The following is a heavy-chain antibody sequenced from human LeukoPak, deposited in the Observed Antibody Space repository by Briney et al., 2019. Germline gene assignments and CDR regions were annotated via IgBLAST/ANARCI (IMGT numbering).Heavy chain of an antibody. CDR2: SYYSWIT. D-gene: IGHD2-2*01. CDR1: GGSISSSSYY. CDR3: ARHPSVKYCSSTSCFDYYYYYGMDV. V-gene: IGHV4-39*01. J-gene: IGHJ6*02. Sequence: SETLSLTCTVSGGSISSSSYYWGWIRQPPGKGLEWIGSSYYSWITYYNPSLKSRVTISVDTSKNQFSLKLSSVTAADTAVYYCARHPSVKYCSSTSCFDYYYYYGMDVWGQGTTVTVSS.